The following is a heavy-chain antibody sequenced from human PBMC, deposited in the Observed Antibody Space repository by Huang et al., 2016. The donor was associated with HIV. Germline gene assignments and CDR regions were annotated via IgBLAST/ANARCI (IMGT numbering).Heavy chain of an antibody. D-gene: IGHD2-15*01. Sequence: QVQLVESGAELKKPGASVRVSCKVSGYTVSELSLHWVRQAPEKGLEWMGGLSPEEAEKIYGQRLQGRVTMTGDTSTDTAYMELSSLRPEDTAVYYCATSTPDVGAGVLRSAFDIWGQGTMVTVSS. CDR3: ATSTPDVGAGVLRSAFDI. CDR1: GYTVSELS. J-gene: IGHJ3*02. V-gene: IGHV1-24*01. CDR2: LSPEEAEK.